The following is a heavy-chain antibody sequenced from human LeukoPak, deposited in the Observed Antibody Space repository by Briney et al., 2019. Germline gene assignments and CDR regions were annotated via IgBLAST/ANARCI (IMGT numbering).Heavy chain of an antibody. D-gene: IGHD6-13*01. CDR1: GFTFSSYW. Sequence: GGSLRLSCAASGFTFSSYWMSWVRQAPGKGLEWVANIKQDGSEKYYVDSVKGRFTISRDNAKNSLYLQMNSLRAEDTAVCYCARDPDIAAAGSAFDIWGQGTMVTVSS. J-gene: IGHJ3*02. CDR3: ARDPDIAAAGSAFDI. CDR2: IKQDGSEK. V-gene: IGHV3-7*03.